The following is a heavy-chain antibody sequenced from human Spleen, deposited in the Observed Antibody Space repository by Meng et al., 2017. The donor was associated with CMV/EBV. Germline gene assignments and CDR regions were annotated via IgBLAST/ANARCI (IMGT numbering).Heavy chain of an antibody. D-gene: IGHD3-3*01. CDR1: GFSFDSYA. V-gene: IGHV3-9*01. CDR2: ITWNSGRI. Sequence: GGSLRLSCAGSGFSFDSYAMHWVRQVPGKGLEWVSGITWNSGRIAYADSVKGRFTISRDNSRNTLYLEMSSLRPEDTAMYYCARDTKTGLTIFGAFDVWGQGTVVTVSS. CDR3: ARDTKTGLTIFGAFDV. J-gene: IGHJ3*01.